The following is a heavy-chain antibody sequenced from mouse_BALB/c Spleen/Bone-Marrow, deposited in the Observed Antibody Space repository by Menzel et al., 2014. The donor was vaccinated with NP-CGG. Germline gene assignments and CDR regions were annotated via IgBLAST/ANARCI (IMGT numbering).Heavy chain of an antibody. V-gene: IGHV1-5*01. D-gene: IGHD2-4*01. CDR2: IYPGNSDT. CDR1: GYTFTSYW. J-gene: IGHJ3*01. Sequence: VQLQQSGTVLARPGASVKMSCKASGYTFTSYWMHWVKQRPGQGLEWIGTIYPGNSDTSYNQKFKGKAKLTAVTSTSTAYMELCSLTNEDSAVYYCTRVITTGSAWFAYWGQGTLVTVS. CDR3: TRVITTGSAWFAY.